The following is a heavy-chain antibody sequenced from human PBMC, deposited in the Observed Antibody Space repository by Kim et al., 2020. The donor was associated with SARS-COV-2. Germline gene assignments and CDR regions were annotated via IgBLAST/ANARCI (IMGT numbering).Heavy chain of an antibody. J-gene: IGHJ6*02. V-gene: IGHV5-51*01. CDR3: ATHGRFTQDTPKFYHFYGVDV. CDR1: GYSFSSCW. CDR2: IYPGDSDT. D-gene: IGHD5-18*01. Sequence: GESLKISCKVSGYSFSSCWIGWVRQMPGRGLEWMGIIYPGDSDTRYSPSFRGQVTISVDKSISTAYLQWSSLEASDTAKYYCATHGRFTQDTPKFYHFYGVDVWGQGTTVTVSS.